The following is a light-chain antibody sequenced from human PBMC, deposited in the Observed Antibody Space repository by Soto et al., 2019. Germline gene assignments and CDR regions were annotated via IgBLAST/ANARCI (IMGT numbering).Light chain of an antibody. CDR1: DSNIGSNS. J-gene: IGLJ1*01. CDR2: YNN. Sequence: SVLTQPASASGTARQLFTISCSGVDSNIGSNSVYWNQHLPRMAPKLLIYYNNQRPSGVPDRFSGSRSGTSASLAIVGLRSEDEAVYYCAAWDASLSACVFGNGTKVTV. V-gene: IGLV1-47*02. CDR3: AAWDASLSACV.